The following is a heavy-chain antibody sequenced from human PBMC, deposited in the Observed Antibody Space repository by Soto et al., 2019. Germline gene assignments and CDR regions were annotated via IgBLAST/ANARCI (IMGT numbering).Heavy chain of an antibody. D-gene: IGHD3-16*02. V-gene: IGHV1-8*01. Sequence: QVQLVQSGAEVKKPGASVKVSCKASGYTFTSYDINWVRQATGQGLEWMGWMNPNSGNTGYAQKFQGRVTMTSTTSIITAYLDLSSLRSEDTAVYYCASRYIGGSYYYMDVWGKGTTVTVSS. CDR2: MNPNSGNT. CDR1: GYTFTSYD. J-gene: IGHJ6*03. CDR3: ASRYIGGSYYYMDV.